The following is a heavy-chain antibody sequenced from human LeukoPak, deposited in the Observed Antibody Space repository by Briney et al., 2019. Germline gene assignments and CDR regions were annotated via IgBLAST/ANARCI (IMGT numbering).Heavy chain of an antibody. J-gene: IGHJ4*02. CDR1: GGSISSYY. D-gene: IGHD4-17*01. V-gene: IGHV4-59*01. Sequence: SETLSLTCTVSGGSISSYYWSWIRQPPGKGLEWIGYIYYSGSTNYNPSLKSRVTISVDTSKNQFSLKLSSVTAADTAVYYCARRRTTVTIFDYWGRGTLVTVSS. CDR3: ARRRTTVTIFDY. CDR2: IYYSGST.